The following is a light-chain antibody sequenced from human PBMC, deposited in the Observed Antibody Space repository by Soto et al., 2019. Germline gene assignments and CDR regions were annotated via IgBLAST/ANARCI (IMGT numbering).Light chain of an antibody. CDR2: AAY. V-gene: IGKV1-39*01. Sequence: DIEMTQSPSSLSASVGDGVTIXXRASQSISTYVSWYQQKPGKAPKXLIYAAYRLQSGVPSRFSGSRSGTDFTLTISSLQPEDFATYYCQQRYSRVTFGQGTKVDIK. CDR3: QQRYSRVT. CDR1: QSISTY. J-gene: IGKJ1*01.